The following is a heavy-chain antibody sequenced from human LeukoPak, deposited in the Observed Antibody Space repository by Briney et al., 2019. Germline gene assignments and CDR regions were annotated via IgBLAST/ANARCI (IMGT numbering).Heavy chain of an antibody. J-gene: IGHJ4*02. CDR1: GGSFNGYY. CDR3: ARGSAGHLPHR. CDR2: INHSGST. Sequence: SETLSLTCAVYGGSFNGYYWSWIRQPPGKGLEWIGEINHSGSTNYNPSLKSRVTISVDTSKNQFSLKLSSVTAADTAVYYCARGSAGHLPHRWGQGTLVTVSS. D-gene: IGHD1-1*01. V-gene: IGHV4-34*01.